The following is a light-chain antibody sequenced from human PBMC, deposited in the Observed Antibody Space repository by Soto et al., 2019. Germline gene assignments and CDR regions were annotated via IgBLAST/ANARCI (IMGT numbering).Light chain of an antibody. J-gene: IGLJ3*02. CDR2: YDS. CDR1: NIGSES. CDR3: QVWDGSSDQQV. V-gene: IGLV3-21*04. Sequence: SYELTQPPSVSVAPGKTATITCGGNNIGSESVHWYQQKPGQAPVLVIYYDSDRPSGMPERFSGSNSGNTATLTISRVEAGDEADYYCQVWDGSSDQQVFGGGTKVTVL.